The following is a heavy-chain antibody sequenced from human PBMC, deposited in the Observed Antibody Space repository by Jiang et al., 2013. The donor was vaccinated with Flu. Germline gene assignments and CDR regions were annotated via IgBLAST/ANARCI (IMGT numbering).Heavy chain of an antibody. V-gene: IGHV4-31*02. D-gene: IGHD5-12*01. J-gene: IGHJ3*02. CDR3: ARRMGGSDAFDI. CDR2: IYHSGGT. Sequence: WIRQRPGMGLEWVGYIYHSGGTFYNPSLKSRSTISLDTSKNQFSLKVNSVTAADTAVYFCARRMGGSDAFDIWGQGTVVTVSS.